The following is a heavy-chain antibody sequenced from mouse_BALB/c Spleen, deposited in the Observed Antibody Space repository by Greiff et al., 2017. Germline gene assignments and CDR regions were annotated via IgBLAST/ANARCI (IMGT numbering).Heavy chain of an antibody. J-gene: IGHJ4*01. CDR2: IWAGGST. D-gene: IGHD1-1*01. V-gene: IGHV2-9*02. Sequence: VMLVESGPGLVAPSQSLSITCTVSGFSLTSYGVHWVRQPPGKGLEWLGVIWAGGSTNYNSALMSRLSISKDNSKSQVFLKMNSLQTDDTAMYYCARKGDYYGSSYHYYAMDYWGQGTSVTVSS. CDR1: GFSLTSYG. CDR3: ARKGDYYGSSYHYYAMDY.